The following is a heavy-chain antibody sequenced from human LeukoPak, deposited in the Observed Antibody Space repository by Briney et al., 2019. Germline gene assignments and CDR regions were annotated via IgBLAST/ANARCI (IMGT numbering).Heavy chain of an antibody. J-gene: IGHJ5*02. CDR1: GYTFTGYY. CDR3: ARCPPYCTNGVCLGTTKNWFDP. Sequence: EASVKVSCKASGYTFTGYYMHWVRQAPGQGLEWMGWINPNSGGTNYAQKFQGRVTMTRDTSISTAYMELSRLRSDDTAVYYCARCPPYCTNGVCLGTTKNWFDPWGQGTLVTVSS. V-gene: IGHV1-2*02. CDR2: INPNSGGT. D-gene: IGHD2-8*01.